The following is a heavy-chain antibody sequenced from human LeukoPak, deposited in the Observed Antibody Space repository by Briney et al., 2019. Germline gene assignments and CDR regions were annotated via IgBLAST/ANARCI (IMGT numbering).Heavy chain of an antibody. J-gene: IGHJ5*02. V-gene: IGHV4-39*07. CDR2: MHYSGTT. Sequence: SETLSLTCTVSGDSIGSSSHYWGWIRQPPGKGLEWIGSMHYSGTTYSNPSLKSRVTISVDTSKNQFSLKLSSVTAADTAVYYCARSSSTSSLSVWFDPWGQGTLVTVSS. CDR1: GDSIGSSSHY. D-gene: IGHD2-2*01. CDR3: ARSSSTSSLSVWFDP.